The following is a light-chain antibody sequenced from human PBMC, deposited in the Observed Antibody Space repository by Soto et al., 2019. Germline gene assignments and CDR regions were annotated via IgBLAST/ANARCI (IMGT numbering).Light chain of an antibody. CDR1: ESIHTF. CDR2: GAV. V-gene: IGKV1-39*01. J-gene: IGKJ1*01. Sequence: DIQMTQSPSSLSASVGDRVTLTCRASESIHTFLNWYQQKPGQYPNLLIYGAVTLQTGVPSRFTGSGSGTEFTLTISSLEPEDFAVYYCQQGHSNPPTFGQGTKVEIK. CDR3: QQGHSNPPT.